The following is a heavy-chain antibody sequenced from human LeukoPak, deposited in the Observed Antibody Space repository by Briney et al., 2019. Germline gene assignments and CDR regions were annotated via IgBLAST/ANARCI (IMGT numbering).Heavy chain of an antibody. CDR1: GFTFSIYA. Sequence: GGSLRLSCAASGFTFSIYAMSWVRQAPGKGLEWVSVISGSGAGTYYADSVKGRFTISRDNSKNTLYLQMNSLRAEDTAVYYSAKGTAAAGFLFDYWGQGTLVTVSS. D-gene: IGHD6-13*01. V-gene: IGHV3-23*01. J-gene: IGHJ4*02. CDR2: ISGSGAGT. CDR3: AKGTAAAGFLFDY.